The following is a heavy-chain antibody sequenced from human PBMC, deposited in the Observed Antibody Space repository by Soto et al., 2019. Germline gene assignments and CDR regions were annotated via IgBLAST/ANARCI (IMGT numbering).Heavy chain of an antibody. J-gene: IGHJ4*02. D-gene: IGHD2-15*01. Sequence: SETLSLTCIVSGVSGDSGRYYWGWIRQPPGKGLEWIGSVYNSANTYYSPSLKSRVTISVDMSKNQVSLKLSSVTAADTAVYYCARIRGPAAEGCSGGSCYPQPGSDYYFAYWGQGTLVTVSS. CDR3: ARIRGPAAEGCSGGSCYPQPGSDYYFAY. CDR2: VYNSANT. CDR1: GVSGDSGRYY. V-gene: IGHV4-39*07.